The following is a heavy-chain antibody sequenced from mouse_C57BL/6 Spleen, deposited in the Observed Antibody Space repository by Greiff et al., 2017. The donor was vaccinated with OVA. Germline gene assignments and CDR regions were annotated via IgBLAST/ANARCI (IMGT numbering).Heavy chain of an antibody. CDR2: IDPSDSET. D-gene: IGHD4-1*01. CDR3: ARRTGRYYFDY. Sequence: VQLQQSGAELVRPGSSVKLSCKASGYTFTSYWMHWVKQRPIQGLEWIGNIDPSDSETHYNQKFKDKATLTVDKSSSTAYMQLSSLTSEDSAVYYCARRTGRYYFDYWGQGTTLTVSS. J-gene: IGHJ2*01. CDR1: GYTFTSYW. V-gene: IGHV1-52*01.